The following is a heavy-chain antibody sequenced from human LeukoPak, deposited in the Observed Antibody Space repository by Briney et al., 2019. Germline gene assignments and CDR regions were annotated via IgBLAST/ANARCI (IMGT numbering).Heavy chain of an antibody. CDR3: ARQGPRRRYCSGGSCRLFNWFDP. CDR1: GYSISSGYH. CDR2: IYHSGST. D-gene: IGHD2-15*01. J-gene: IGHJ5*02. V-gene: IGHV4-38-2*01. Sequence: SETLSLTCAVSGYSISSGYHWGWIRQPPGKGLEWIGSIYHSGSTYYNPSLKSRVTISVDTSKNQFSLKLSSVTAADTAVYYCARQGPRRRYCSGGSCRLFNWFDPWGQGTLVTVSS.